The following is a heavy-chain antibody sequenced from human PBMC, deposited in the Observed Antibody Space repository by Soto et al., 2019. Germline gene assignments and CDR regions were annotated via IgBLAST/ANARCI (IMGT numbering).Heavy chain of an antibody. Sequence: ASVKVSCKASGYTFTGYYMHWVRQAPGQGLEWMGWINPNSGGTNYAQKFQGRVTMTRDTSISTAYMELSRLSSDDTAVYYCARDLGGIAARRAYYYYYGMDVWGQGTTVTVSS. D-gene: IGHD6-6*01. CDR3: ARDLGGIAARRAYYYYYGMDV. CDR1: GYTFTGYY. CDR2: INPNSGGT. V-gene: IGHV1-2*02. J-gene: IGHJ6*02.